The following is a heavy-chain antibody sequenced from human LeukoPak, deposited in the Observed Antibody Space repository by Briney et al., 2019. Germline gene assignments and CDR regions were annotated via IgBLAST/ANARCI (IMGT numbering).Heavy chain of an antibody. D-gene: IGHD3-16*02. CDR2: ISSGSSHI. J-gene: IGHJ4*02. Sequence: GGSLRLSCAASGFTFRNYGMNWVRQAPGRGLEWVSFISSGSSHIYYADSVTGRFTISRDNAKNSLYLQMNSLRAEDTALYYCARDVNRGFDYWGQGTLVTVSS. CDR1: GFTFRNYG. V-gene: IGHV3-21*01. CDR3: ARDVNRGFDY.